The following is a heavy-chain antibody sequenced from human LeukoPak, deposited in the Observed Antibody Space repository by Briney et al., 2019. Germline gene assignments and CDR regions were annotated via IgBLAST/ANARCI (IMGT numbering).Heavy chain of an antibody. D-gene: IGHD3-3*01. CDR1: GYTFTSYG. V-gene: IGHV1-18*01. CDR3: ARGHYDFWSGYRRVNWFDP. J-gene: IGHJ5*02. CDR2: ISAYNGNT. Sequence: ASVKVSFKASGYTFTSYGISWVRQAPGQGLEWMGWISAYNGNTNYAQKLQGRVTMTTDTSTSTAYMELRSLRSDDTAVYYCARGHYDFWSGYRRVNWFDPWGQGTLVTVSS.